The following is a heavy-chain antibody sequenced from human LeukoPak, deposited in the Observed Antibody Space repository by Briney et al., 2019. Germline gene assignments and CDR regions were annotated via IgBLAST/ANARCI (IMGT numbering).Heavy chain of an antibody. D-gene: IGHD2-21*01. CDR2: FDTKDGET. Sequence: GASVKVSCKVSGFTLSELSMHWVRQAPGKGLEWVGGFDTKDGETVYGERSRDRVILTDDRSSNTAYMDLSRLGADDTAVYYCATGVYCATTTCPGHGNYYYFMDVWGEGTTVTV. J-gene: IGHJ6*03. V-gene: IGHV1-24*01. CDR3: ATGVYCATTTCPGHGNYYYFMDV. CDR1: GFTLSELS.